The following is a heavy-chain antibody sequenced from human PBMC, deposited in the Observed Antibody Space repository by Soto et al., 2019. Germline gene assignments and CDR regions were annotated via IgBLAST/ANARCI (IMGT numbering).Heavy chain of an antibody. CDR1: GYTFTSYG. Sequence: GASVKVSCKASGYTFTSYGISWVRQAPGQGLEWMGWISAYNGNTNYAQKLQGRVTMTTDTSTSTAYMELRSLRSDDTAVYYCASSSVNFYYYDSSGYYSLSGAFDIWGQGTMVTVSS. V-gene: IGHV1-18*01. CDR3: ASSSVNFYYYDSSGYYSLSGAFDI. CDR2: ISAYNGNT. D-gene: IGHD3-22*01. J-gene: IGHJ3*02.